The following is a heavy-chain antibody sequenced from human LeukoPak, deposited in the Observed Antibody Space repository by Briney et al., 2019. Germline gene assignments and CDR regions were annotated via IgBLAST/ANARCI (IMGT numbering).Heavy chain of an antibody. V-gene: IGHV1-3*02. CDR1: GYTFTSYT. CDR2: SNAGSGNT. CDR3: AREGGTYRNFDF. Sequence: ASVKVSCRASGYTFTSYTVHWVRQAPGQRLEWMGWSNAGSGNTIYSQEFQHRVTFTTDTSVSTAYMEMSSLRSEDTALYYCAREGGTYRNFDFWGQGTLVTVSS. J-gene: IGHJ4*02. D-gene: IGHD1-26*01.